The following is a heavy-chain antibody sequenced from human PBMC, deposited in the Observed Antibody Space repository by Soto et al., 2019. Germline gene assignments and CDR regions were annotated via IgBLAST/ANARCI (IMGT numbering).Heavy chain of an antibody. V-gene: IGHV1-69*01. Sequence: QVQLVQSGAEVKKPGSSVKVSCKASGGTISSYAISWVRQAPGQGLEWMGGIIPIFDTVKYAQKFQGRVTITADESTSTAYMELSSLRYEDTAGYYCARFWSGYYFDYWGQGTLVTVSS. CDR1: GGTISSYA. J-gene: IGHJ4*02. CDR3: ARFWSGYYFDY. D-gene: IGHD3-3*01. CDR2: IIPIFDTV.